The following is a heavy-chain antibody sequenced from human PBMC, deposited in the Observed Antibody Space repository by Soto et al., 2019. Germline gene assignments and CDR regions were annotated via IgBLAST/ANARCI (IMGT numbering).Heavy chain of an antibody. J-gene: IGHJ5*02. CDR3: ARNHVTPCDP. Sequence: EVQLVESGGGLVQPGGSLRLSCAASGFTFSSYSMHWVRQAPGKGLEWGSFISSSSSTIYYADSVKGRFTISRDNAKNSLYLQMNSLRDEDTAVYYCARNHVTPCDPWGQGTLVTVSS. CDR2: ISSSSSTI. D-gene: IGHD3-10*02. V-gene: IGHV3-48*02. CDR1: GFTFSSYS.